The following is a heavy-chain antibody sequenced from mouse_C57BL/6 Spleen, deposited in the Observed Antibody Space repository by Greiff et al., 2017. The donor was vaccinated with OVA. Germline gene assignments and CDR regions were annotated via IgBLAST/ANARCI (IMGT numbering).Heavy chain of an antibody. J-gene: IGHJ2*01. D-gene: IGHD1-2*01. CDR3: ASYHGDFDD. V-gene: IGHV1-69*01. CDR1: GYTFTSYW. CDR2: IDPSDSYT. Sequence: QVQLQQPGAELVMPGASVKLSCKASGYTFTSYWMHWVKQRPGPGLEWIGEIDPSDSYTNYNQKFKGKSTLTVDKSSSTAYMQLSSLTSEDAAVYYCASYHGDFDDRGSGTTLSVS.